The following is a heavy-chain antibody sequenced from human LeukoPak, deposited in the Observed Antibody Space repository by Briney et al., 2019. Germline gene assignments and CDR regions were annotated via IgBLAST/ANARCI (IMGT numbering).Heavy chain of an antibody. CDR1: GGSLTTNNYY. V-gene: IGHV4-39*01. CDR2: IYYTGST. CDR3: VRHCPTLILKAADYFDP. D-gene: IGHD2-15*01. Sequence: SETLSLTCTVSGGSLTTNNYYWGWIRQPPGKGLEWIVTIYYTGSTYYNPSLKSRVTISVDTSESQLFLKMNSVTAADTAIYYCVRHCPTLILKAADYFDPRGQGTLVTVS. J-gene: IGHJ5*02.